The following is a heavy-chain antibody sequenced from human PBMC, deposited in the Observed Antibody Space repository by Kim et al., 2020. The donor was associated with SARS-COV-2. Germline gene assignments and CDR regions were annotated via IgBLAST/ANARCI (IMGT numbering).Heavy chain of an antibody. D-gene: IGHD2-2*01. CDR3: ARHFTSSVDY. Sequence: GSIYYSPSIKSRIPISVDTSKNQFSLKLNSVTAADTAVYYCARHFTSSVDYWGQGTLVTVSS. J-gene: IGHJ4*02. V-gene: IGHV4-39*01. CDR2: GSI.